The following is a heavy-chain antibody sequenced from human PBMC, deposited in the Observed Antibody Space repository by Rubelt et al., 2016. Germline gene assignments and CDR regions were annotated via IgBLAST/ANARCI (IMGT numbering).Heavy chain of an antibody. CDR3: VRDNWNALPGWFDP. D-gene: IGHD1-1*01. J-gene: IGHJ5*02. CDR2: ISKTSSTI. Sequence: EGQLVDSGGGLVQPGGSLRLSCVASGFTFTSYSMNWVRQTPGKGLEWVSYISKTSSTIYYADSVKGRFTISRDNAKNSVDLQRNSLRAEDTAVDYCVRDNWNALPGWFDPWGQGTLVTVSS. CDR1: GFTFTSYS. V-gene: IGHV3-48*04.